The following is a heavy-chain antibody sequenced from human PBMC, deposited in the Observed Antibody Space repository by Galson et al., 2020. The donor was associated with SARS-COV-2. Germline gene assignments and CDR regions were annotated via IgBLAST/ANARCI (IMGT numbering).Heavy chain of an antibody. Sequence: GGSLRLSCAASGFTFSSYAMHWVRQAPGKGLEWVAVISYDGSNKYYADSVKGRFTISRDNSKNTLYLQMNSLRAEDTAVYYCAGGYVGNYRTYFDYWGQGTLVTVSS. V-gene: IGHV3-30-3*01. J-gene: IGHJ4*02. D-gene: IGHD4-4*01. CDR1: GFTFSSYA. CDR2: ISYDGSNK. CDR3: AGGYVGNYRTYFDY.